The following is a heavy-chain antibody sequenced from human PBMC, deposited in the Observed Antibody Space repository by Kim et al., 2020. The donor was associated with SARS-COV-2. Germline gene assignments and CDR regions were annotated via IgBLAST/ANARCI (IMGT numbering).Heavy chain of an antibody. V-gene: IGHV4-59*01. CDR3: ARVFCSSTSCHRGSDYGMDV. CDR1: GGSISSYY. CDR2: IYYSGST. J-gene: IGHJ6*02. D-gene: IGHD2-2*01. Sequence: SETLSLTCTVSGGSISSYYWSWIRQPPGKGLEWIGYIYYSGSTNYNPSLKSRVTISVDTSKNQFSLKLSSVTAADTAVYYCARVFCSSTSCHRGSDYGMDVWGQGTTVTVSS.